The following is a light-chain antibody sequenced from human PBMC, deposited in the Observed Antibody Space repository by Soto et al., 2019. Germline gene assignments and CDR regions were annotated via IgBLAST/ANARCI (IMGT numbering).Light chain of an antibody. CDR1: QTVGNN. Sequence: EIVMTQSPATLSVSPGERVTLSCRASQTVGNNVAWYQHKPGQAPGLLVYGASTRATGIPARFSGSGSGTDFTLTISSLQSEDSAVYYCQQYNDWHFTFGPGTKVEIK. CDR3: QQYNDWHFT. CDR2: GAS. V-gene: IGKV3-15*01. J-gene: IGKJ3*01.